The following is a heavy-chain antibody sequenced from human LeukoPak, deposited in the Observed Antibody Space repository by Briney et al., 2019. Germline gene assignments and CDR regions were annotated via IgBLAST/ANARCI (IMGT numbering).Heavy chain of an antibody. D-gene: IGHD3/OR15-3a*01. CDR1: GGSISSSSYY. V-gene: IGHV4-39*01. CDR2: IYYSGST. J-gene: IGHJ3*02. Sequence: SETLSLTCTVSGGSISSSSYYWGWIRQPPGKGLEWIGSIYYSGSTYYNPSLKSRVTISVDTSKNQFSLKLSSVTAADTAVYYCARHWTVRLFVSRSGAFDIWGQGTMVTVSS. CDR3: ARHWTVRLFVSRSGAFDI.